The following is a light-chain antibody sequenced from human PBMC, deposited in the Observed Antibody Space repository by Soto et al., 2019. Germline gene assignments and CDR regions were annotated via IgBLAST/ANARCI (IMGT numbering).Light chain of an antibody. CDR2: GNI. V-gene: IGLV1-40*01. CDR3: QSYDSSLSGYV. J-gene: IGLJ1*01. Sequence: VLTQPPSVSGAPGQRATISCTGGSSNIGAGYDVHWYQQLPGTAPDVLIYGNINRPAGVPDRFSGSQSGTAASLAITGLQAEDEADYYCQSYDSSLSGYVFGTETKVTLL. CDR1: SSNIGAGYD.